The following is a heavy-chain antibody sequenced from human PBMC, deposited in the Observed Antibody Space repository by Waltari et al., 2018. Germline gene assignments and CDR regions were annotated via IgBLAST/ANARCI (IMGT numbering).Heavy chain of an antibody. CDR2: INQDGSEE. V-gene: IGHV3-7*01. CDR3: ARTGARWLQFAAFDI. D-gene: IGHD5-12*01. J-gene: IGHJ3*02. Sequence: EVLLVESGGGLVQTGGSLRLSCAASRFTFSNSCMHWVRQAPGKGLEWVANINQDGSEEYYVDSVKGRFTISRDNAKNSLYLEMKTLRAEDTAIYYCARTGARWLQFAAFDIWGQGTMVTVSS. CDR1: RFTFSNSC.